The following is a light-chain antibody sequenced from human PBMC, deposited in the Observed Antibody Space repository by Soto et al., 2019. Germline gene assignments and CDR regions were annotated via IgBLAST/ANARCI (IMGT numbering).Light chain of an antibody. J-gene: IGLJ2*01. CDR2: DVT. CDR3: SSYAGSNNLGVV. CDR1: SSDVGGYNY. Sequence: QSVLTQPASVSGSPGQSITISCTGTSSDVGGYNYVSWYQHHPGKAPKLIIYDVTNRPSGVSNPFSGSKSGNTASLTISGLQAEDEADYYCSSYAGSNNLGVVFGGGTKLTVL. V-gene: IGLV2-14*03.